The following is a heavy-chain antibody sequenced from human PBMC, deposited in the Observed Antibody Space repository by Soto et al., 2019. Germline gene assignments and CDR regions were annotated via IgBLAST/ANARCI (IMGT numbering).Heavy chain of an antibody. D-gene: IGHD2-8*01. J-gene: IGHJ4*02. CDR2: ISGSGGST. Sequence: EVQLLESGGGLVQPGGSLRLSCAASGFTFSSYAMSWVRQAPGKGLEWVSAISGSGGSTYYADSVKGRFTISRDNSKNTLYLQMNSLRAEDTAVSYCAKGKMVYAYPIQNYFDYWGQGTLVTVSS. V-gene: IGHV3-23*01. CDR1: GFTFSSYA. CDR3: AKGKMVYAYPIQNYFDY.